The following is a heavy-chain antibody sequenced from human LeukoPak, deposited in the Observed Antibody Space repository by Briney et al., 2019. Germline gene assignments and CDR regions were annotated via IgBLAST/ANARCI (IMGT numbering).Heavy chain of an antibody. Sequence: GGSLRLSCAASGFTFRSYAMSWVRQAPGKGLEWVSDISGSGGSTYYADSVKGRFTISRDNSKNTLYLQMNSLRAEDTAVYYCARVRVGIAAADDFDYWGQGTLVTVSS. CDR3: ARVRVGIAAADDFDY. CDR1: GFTFRSYA. V-gene: IGHV3-23*01. D-gene: IGHD6-13*01. J-gene: IGHJ4*02. CDR2: ISGSGGST.